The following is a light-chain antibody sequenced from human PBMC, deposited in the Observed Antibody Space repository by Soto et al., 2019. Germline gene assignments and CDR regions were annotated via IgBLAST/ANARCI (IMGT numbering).Light chain of an antibody. CDR2: EVS. Sequence: ALTQPPSASGSPGQSVTISCTGTSSDVGGYNYVSWYQQHPGKAPKLMIYEVSKRPSGVPDRFSGSKSGNTASLTVSGLQAEDEADYYCSSYAGSNIWVFGGGTKLTVL. J-gene: IGLJ3*02. CDR1: SSDVGGYNY. CDR3: SSYAGSNIWV. V-gene: IGLV2-8*01.